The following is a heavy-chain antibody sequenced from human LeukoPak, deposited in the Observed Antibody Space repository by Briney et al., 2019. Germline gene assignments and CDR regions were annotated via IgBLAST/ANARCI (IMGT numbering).Heavy chain of an antibody. Sequence: GGSLRLSCAASGFTFSNYWMTWVRQAPGKGLEWVANIKQDGSQKYYVDSVKARFTISRDNAKNSLFLQMTSLRAEDTAVYYCARDLWGGSGSGYDYWGQGTLVTVSS. J-gene: IGHJ4*02. CDR2: IKQDGSQK. V-gene: IGHV3-7*04. D-gene: IGHD3-10*01. CDR3: ARDLWGGSGSGYDY. CDR1: GFTFSNYW.